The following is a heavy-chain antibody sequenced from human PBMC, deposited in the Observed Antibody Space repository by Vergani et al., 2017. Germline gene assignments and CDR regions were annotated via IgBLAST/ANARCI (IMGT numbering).Heavy chain of an antibody. Sequence: EVQLVESGGGLIQPGGSLRLSCAASGFTVSSNYMSWVRQAPGKGLEWVGRIKSQTDGGTTDYAAPVKGRFTISRDDSKNTLYLQMNSLKTEDTAVYYCTLYSYGVYYYYYYMDVWGKGTTVTVSS. CDR3: TLYSYGVYYYYYYMDV. CDR2: IKSQTDGGTT. V-gene: IGHV3-15*01. CDR1: GFTVSSNY. J-gene: IGHJ6*03. D-gene: IGHD5-18*01.